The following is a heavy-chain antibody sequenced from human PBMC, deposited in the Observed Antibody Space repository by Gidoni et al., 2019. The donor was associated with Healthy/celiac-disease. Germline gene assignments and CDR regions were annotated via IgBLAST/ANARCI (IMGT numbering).Heavy chain of an antibody. CDR3: AATYYYDSSGYGAFDI. V-gene: IGHV1-46*01. Sequence: QVQLVQSGAEVTKPGASVKVYCKASGYTFTRYYMHWVRQAPGQGLEWMGIINPSGGSTSYVQKFQGRVTMTRDTSTSTVYMELSSLRSEDTAVYYCAATYYYDSSGYGAFDIWGQGTMVTVSS. D-gene: IGHD3-22*01. CDR1: GYTFTRYY. CDR2: INPSGGST. J-gene: IGHJ3*02.